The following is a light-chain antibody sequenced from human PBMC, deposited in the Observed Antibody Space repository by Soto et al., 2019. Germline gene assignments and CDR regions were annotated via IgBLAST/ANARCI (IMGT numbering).Light chain of an antibody. CDR3: QQYNNAPPEGT. CDR1: QNIRAS. V-gene: IGKV1-5*01. J-gene: IGKJ1*01. CDR2: DAS. Sequence: DIQMTQSPSTLSASVGDRVTITCRASQNIRASLAWYQQKPGTAPKLLIYDASDLESGVPSRFSGSGSGTEFTLTISSLRPDDFATYFCQQYNNAPPEGTFSQGTKVEIK.